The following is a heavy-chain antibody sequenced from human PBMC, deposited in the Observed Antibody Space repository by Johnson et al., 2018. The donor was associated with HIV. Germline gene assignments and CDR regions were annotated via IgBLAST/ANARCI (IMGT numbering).Heavy chain of an antibody. CDR2: IWYDGNNK. Sequence: QVQLVESGGGVVQPGRSLRLSCAASGFTFSSYGMHWVRQAPGKGLEWVAVIWYDGNNKYYADSVKGRFTISRDNSKNTLYLQMNSLRAEDTAVYYCAKGPNGQLDDAFHIWGLGTMVTVSS. D-gene: IGHD6-6*01. CDR3: AKGPNGQLDDAFHI. V-gene: IGHV3-33*06. J-gene: IGHJ3*02. CDR1: GFTFSSYG.